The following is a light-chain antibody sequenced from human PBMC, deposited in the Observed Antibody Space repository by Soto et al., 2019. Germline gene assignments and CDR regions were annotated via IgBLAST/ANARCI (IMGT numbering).Light chain of an antibody. Sequence: EIVMTQSPATLSVSPWGRASLSCRASQSISRNLAWYQHNPGQAPRLLIYAASTRAPGIPARFSGSGSGTEFTLTISSLQSEDFAVYYCQQYNTWPPITFGQGTRLEIK. J-gene: IGKJ5*01. CDR1: QSISRN. CDR2: AAS. CDR3: QQYNTWPPIT. V-gene: IGKV3-15*01.